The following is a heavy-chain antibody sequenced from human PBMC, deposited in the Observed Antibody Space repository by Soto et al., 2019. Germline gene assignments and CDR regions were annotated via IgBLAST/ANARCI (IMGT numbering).Heavy chain of an antibody. CDR1: GFTFTTYA. D-gene: IGHD5-18*01. Sequence: QVQMVESGGGVVQPGRSLRLSCAASGFTFTTYAMHWVRQAPGKGLEWVAAISYDRNSKYYADSVKGRFTISRDNSKNTLYLQMISLRPGDTAVYYCAKDTVYTDIVHDDGYYCYYGMDVWGQGTTVTVSS. CDR2: ISYDRNSK. J-gene: IGHJ6*02. CDR3: AKDTVYTDIVHDDGYYCYYGMDV. V-gene: IGHV3-30*18.